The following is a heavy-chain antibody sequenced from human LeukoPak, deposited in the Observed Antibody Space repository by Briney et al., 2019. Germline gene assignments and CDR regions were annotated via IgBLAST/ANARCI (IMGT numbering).Heavy chain of an antibody. CDR3: AKAGLDYYDSSGYYSPLFDY. CDR2: ISGSGGST. D-gene: IGHD3-22*01. CDR1: GFTVSSNY. Sequence: PGGSLRLSCAASGFTVSSNYMSWVRQAPGKGLEWVSAISGSGGSTYYADSVKGRFTISRDNSKNTLYLQMSSLRAEDTAVYYCAKAGLDYYDSSGYYSPLFDYWGQGTLVTVSS. J-gene: IGHJ4*02. V-gene: IGHV3-23*01.